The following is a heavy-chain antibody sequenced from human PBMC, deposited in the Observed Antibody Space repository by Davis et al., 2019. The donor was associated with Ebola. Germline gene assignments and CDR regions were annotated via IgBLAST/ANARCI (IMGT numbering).Heavy chain of an antibody. CDR1: GFTFTSSA. J-gene: IGHJ6*02. Sequence: SVKVSCKASGFTFTSSAMQWVRQARGQRLEWIGWIVVGSGNTNYAQKFQERVTITRDMSTTTAYMELSSLRSEDTAVYYCARKERFLDAYDVWGQGTTVTVSS. CDR2: IVVGSGNT. CDR3: ARKERFLDAYDV. D-gene: IGHD1-1*01. V-gene: IGHV1-58*02.